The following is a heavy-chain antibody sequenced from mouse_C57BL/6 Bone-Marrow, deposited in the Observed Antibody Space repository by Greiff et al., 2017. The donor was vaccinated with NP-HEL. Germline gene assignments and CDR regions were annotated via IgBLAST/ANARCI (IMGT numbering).Heavy chain of an antibody. V-gene: IGHV1-50*01. CDR3: SRWDYYGSSYGDFDY. CDR1: GYTFTSYC. Sequence: QVQLQQPGAELVKPGASVKLSCKASGYTFTSYCMQWVKQRPGQGLEWIGEIDPSDSYTNYNQKIKGKATLTVDTSSSTAYMQLSILTSDDSAAYNCSRWDYYGSSYGDFDYWGQGTTLTVSS. CDR2: IDPSDSYT. J-gene: IGHJ2*01. D-gene: IGHD1-1*01.